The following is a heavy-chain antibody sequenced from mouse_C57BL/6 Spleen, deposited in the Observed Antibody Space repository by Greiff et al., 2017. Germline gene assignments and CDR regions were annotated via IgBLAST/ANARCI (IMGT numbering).Heavy chain of an antibody. Sequence: EVMLVESEGGLVQPGSSMKLSCTASGFTFSDYYMAWVRQVPEKGLEWVANINYDGSSTYYLDSLKSRFIISRDNAKNILYLQMSSLKSEDTATDYCARGYYGYDVWFAYWGQGTLVTVSA. J-gene: IGHJ3*01. V-gene: IGHV5-16*01. CDR3: ARGYYGYDVWFAY. CDR1: GFTFSDYY. D-gene: IGHD2-2*01. CDR2: INYDGSST.